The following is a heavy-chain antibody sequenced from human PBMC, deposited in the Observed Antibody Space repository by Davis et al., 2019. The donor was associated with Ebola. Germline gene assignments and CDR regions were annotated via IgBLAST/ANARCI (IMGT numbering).Heavy chain of an antibody. V-gene: IGHV1-2*02. CDR2: INPNSGGT. CDR3: ARDGGWYVGDFDY. Sequence: ASVKVSCKASGYTFTGYYMHWVRQAPGQGLEWMGWINPNSGGTNYAQKLQGRATMTTDTSTSTAYMELRSLRSDDTAVYYCARDGGWYVGDFDYWGQGTLVTVSS. CDR1: GYTFTGYY. D-gene: IGHD6-19*01. J-gene: IGHJ4*02.